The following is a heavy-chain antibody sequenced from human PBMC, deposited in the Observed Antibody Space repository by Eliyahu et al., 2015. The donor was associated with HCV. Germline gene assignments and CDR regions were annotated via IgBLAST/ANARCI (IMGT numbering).Heavy chain of an antibody. CDR1: GGSVTDDY. CDR3: AHLAIVGAIGFDI. CDR2: ISHSGNT. Sequence: QVQLQQWGAGLLKPSETLSLTCGVFGGSVTDDYWTWXRQPPGKGPEWIGEISHSGNTNYNPSLRSRVNMSIDTSEKQFSLKLHSVTAADTAVYYCAHLAIVGAIGFDIWGQGTMVIVSS. V-gene: IGHV4-34*01. D-gene: IGHD1-26*01. J-gene: IGHJ3*02.